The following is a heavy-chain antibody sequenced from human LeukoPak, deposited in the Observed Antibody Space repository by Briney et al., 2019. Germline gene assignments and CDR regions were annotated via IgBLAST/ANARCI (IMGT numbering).Heavy chain of an antibody. CDR1: GGSISSYY. J-gene: IGHJ6*02. V-gene: IGHV4-4*07. Sequence: SEILSLTCTVSGGSISSYYWSWIRQPAGKGLEWIGRIYTSGSTNYSPSLKSRVTMSVDTSKNQFSLKLSSVTAADTAVYYCARDPISMVRGVIIRYYGMDVWGQGTTVTVSS. CDR2: IYTSGST. D-gene: IGHD3-10*01. CDR3: ARDPISMVRGVIIRYYGMDV.